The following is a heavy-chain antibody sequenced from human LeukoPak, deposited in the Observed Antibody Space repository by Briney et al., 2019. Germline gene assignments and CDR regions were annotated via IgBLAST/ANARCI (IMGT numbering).Heavy chain of an antibody. V-gene: IGHV3-7*01. Sequence: PGGSLRLSCAASGFTFSSYWMSWVRQAPGKGLEWVANIKQDGSEKYYVDSVKGRFTISRDNAKNSLYLKMNSLRAEDTAVYYCARDPLGYCSSTSCHRSAFDIWGQGTMVTVSS. CDR3: ARDPLGYCSSTSCHRSAFDI. CDR1: GFTFSSYW. J-gene: IGHJ3*02. D-gene: IGHD2-2*01. CDR2: IKQDGSEK.